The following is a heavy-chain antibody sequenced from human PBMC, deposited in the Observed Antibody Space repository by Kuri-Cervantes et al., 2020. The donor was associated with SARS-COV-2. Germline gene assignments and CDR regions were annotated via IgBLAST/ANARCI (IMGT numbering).Heavy chain of an antibody. CDR1: GFSVSNNY. J-gene: IGHJ4*02. CDR3: AKDRVGVQDF. CDR2: IYSGGNT. Sequence: GGSLRLSCVASGFSVSNNYMSWVRQAPGKGLEWVSVIYSGGNTYYADSVEGRFTISRDNSKNTLYLQMNSLSAEDTAVYYCAKDRVGVQDFWGQGTLVTVSS. V-gene: IGHV3-66*01. D-gene: IGHD2-21*01.